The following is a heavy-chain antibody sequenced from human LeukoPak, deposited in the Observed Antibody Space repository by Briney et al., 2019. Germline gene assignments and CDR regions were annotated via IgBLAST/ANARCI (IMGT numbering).Heavy chain of an antibody. J-gene: IGHJ3*02. Sequence: LGESLKISCKGSGYSFTSYWIGWVRQMPGKGLEWMGIIYPGDSDTRYSPSFQGQVTISADKSISTAYLQWSSLKASDTAMYYCARIQLTARDAFDIWGQGTMVTVSS. CDR2: IYPGDSDT. V-gene: IGHV5-51*01. CDR1: GYSFTSYW. CDR3: ARIQLTARDAFDI. D-gene: IGHD5-18*01.